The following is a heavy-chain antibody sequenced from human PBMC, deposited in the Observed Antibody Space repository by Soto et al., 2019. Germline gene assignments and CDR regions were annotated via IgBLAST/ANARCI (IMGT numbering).Heavy chain of an antibody. V-gene: IGHV3-11*01. Sequence: QVQLVESGGGLVKPGGSLRLSCAASGFNFSEYYMSWIRQAPGQRLEWLSYIGDSSSTTYYADSLKGRFTISRDNAKNSLYLQMNSLRAEDTAVYYCARGPPIDYDQTGLYQTLWGQGGLVTVSS. J-gene: IGHJ4*02. CDR1: GFNFSEYY. CDR2: IGDSSSTT. D-gene: IGHD3-22*01. CDR3: ARGPPIDYDQTGLYQTL.